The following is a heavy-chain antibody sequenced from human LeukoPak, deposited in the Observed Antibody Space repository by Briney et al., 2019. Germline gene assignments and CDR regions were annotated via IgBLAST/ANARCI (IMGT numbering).Heavy chain of an antibody. CDR1: GFTFSSYA. V-gene: IGHV3-23*01. D-gene: IGHD3-22*01. Sequence: GGSLRLSCAASGFTFSSYAMSWVRQAPGKGLNWVSAISGSGGSTYYADSVKGRFTITRDNSKNTLYLQVNSLRAEDTAVYYCAKASHYDNSGYQYYFDYWGQGTLVTVSS. CDR3: AKASHYDNSGYQYYFDY. CDR2: ISGSGGST. J-gene: IGHJ4*02.